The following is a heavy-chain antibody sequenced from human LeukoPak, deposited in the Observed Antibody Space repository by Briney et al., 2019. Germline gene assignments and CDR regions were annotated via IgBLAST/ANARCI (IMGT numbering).Heavy chain of an antibody. D-gene: IGHD4-17*01. CDR3: ARGPPPETIGDAFDI. Sequence: GESLKISCKGSGYSFTDYWIGWVRQMPGKGLEWMGIIYPGDSDIKYSPSFQGQVTISADKSISTAYLQWSSLKASDTAMYYCARGPPPETIGDAFDIWGQGTMVTVSS. CDR1: GYSFTDYW. CDR2: IYPGDSDI. J-gene: IGHJ3*02. V-gene: IGHV5-51*01.